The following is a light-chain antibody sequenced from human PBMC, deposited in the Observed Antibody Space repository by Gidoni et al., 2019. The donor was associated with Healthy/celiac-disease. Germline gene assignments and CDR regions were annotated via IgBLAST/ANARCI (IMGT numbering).Light chain of an antibody. CDR3: SSYTSSSTLG. CDR2: EVS. V-gene: IGLV2-14*01. CDR1: SSDVGGYHY. Sequence: QSALTQPASVSGSPGQSITISCTGTSSDVGGYHYVSWYQQHPGKAPKLMIYEVSNRPSGVSNRFSGSKSGNTASLTISGLLAEDEADYYCSSYTSSSTLGFGGGTKLTVL. J-gene: IGLJ2*01.